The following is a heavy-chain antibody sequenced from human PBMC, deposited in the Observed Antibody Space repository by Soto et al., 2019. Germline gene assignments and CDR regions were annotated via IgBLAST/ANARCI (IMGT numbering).Heavy chain of an antibody. D-gene: IGHD3-10*01. Sequence: ASGTLSPTCTVSGGSISSFYWGWVPQPPGKGLEWIGYIYYSGSTNYNPSLKSRVTISVDTSKNQFSLKLSSVTAAGTAVYYCARRYGQNAFDIWGQGTMVTVSS. CDR2: IYYSGST. J-gene: IGHJ3*02. CDR3: ARRYGQNAFDI. V-gene: IGHV4-59*08. CDR1: GGSISSFY.